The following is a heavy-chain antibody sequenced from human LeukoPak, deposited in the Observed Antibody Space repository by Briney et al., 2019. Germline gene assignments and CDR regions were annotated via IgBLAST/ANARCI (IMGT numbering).Heavy chain of an antibody. V-gene: IGHV3-23*01. Sequence: PGGSLRLSCAASGFTFSSYAMSWVRQAPGKGLEWVSAISGSGGSTYYADSVKGRFTISRDNSKNTLYLQMNSLRAEDTAVYYCAKVQGYCSSTSCRDYWGQGTLVTVSS. CDR3: AKVQGYCSSTSCRDY. D-gene: IGHD2-2*01. CDR1: GFTFSSYA. CDR2: ISGSGGST. J-gene: IGHJ4*02.